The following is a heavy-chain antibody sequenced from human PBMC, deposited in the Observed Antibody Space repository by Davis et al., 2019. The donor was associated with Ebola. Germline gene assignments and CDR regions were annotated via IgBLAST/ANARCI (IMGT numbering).Heavy chain of an antibody. V-gene: IGHV3-23*01. Sequence: GESLKISCAASGFTFSGYAMSWVRQAPGKGLEWVSVISGGSVSTYYADSVKGRFTISRDDSKNTLYLQMNNLRAEDTALYYCARTMWWRLDCWGQGTLVTVSS. CDR3: ARTMWWRLDC. CDR2: ISGGSVST. J-gene: IGHJ4*02. CDR1: GFTFSGYA. D-gene: IGHD2-21*01.